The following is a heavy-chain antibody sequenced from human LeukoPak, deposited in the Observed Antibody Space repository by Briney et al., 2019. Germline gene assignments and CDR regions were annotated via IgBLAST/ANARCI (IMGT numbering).Heavy chain of an antibody. J-gene: IGHJ5*02. CDR3: ARSNCSGGSCYGGKKKTQLGPRWFDP. V-gene: IGHV4-34*01. CDR1: GGSLSAYY. D-gene: IGHD2-15*01. Sequence: SETLSLTCAVYGGSLSAYYWSWIRQPPGKGLEWIGEINHSGSTNYNPSLKSRVTISVDTSKNQFSLKLSSVTAADTAVYYCARSNCSGGSCYGGKKKTQLGPRWFDPWGQGTLVTVSS. CDR2: INHSGST.